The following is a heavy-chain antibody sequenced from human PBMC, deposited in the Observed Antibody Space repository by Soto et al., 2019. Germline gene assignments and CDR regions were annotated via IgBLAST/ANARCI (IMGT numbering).Heavy chain of an antibody. CDR3: TRYTLFTIFGVVIPPLGSNYYYYGMDV. CDR1: GFTFGDYA. CDR2: IRSKAYGGTT. D-gene: IGHD3-3*01. Sequence: EVQLVESGGGLVKPGRSLRLSCTASGFTFGDYAMSWFRQAPGKGLEWVGFIRSKAYGGTTEYAASVKGRFTISRGDSKSIAYLQMNSLKTEDTAVYYCTRYTLFTIFGVVIPPLGSNYYYYGMDVWGQGTTVTVSS. J-gene: IGHJ6*02. V-gene: IGHV3-49*05.